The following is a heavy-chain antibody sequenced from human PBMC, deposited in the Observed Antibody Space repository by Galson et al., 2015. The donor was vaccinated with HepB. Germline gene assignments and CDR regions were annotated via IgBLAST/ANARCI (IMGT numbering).Heavy chain of an antibody. CDR3: ARDRADDILTGYYSGRLDY. J-gene: IGHJ4*02. V-gene: IGHV7-4-1*02. Sequence: SVKVSCKASGYTFTSYAMNWVRQAPGQGLEWMGWINTNTGNPTYAQGFTGRFVFSLDTSVSTAYLQISSLKAEDTAVYYCARDRADDILTGYYSGRLDYWGQGTLVTVSS. D-gene: IGHD3-9*01. CDR1: GYTFTSYA. CDR2: INTNTGNP.